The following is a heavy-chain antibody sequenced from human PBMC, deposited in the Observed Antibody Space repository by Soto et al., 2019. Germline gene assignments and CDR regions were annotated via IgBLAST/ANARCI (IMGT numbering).Heavy chain of an antibody. V-gene: IGHV3-21*01. D-gene: IGHD3-22*01. J-gene: IGHJ6*02. CDR1: GFTFSSYS. Sequence: GGSLRLSCAASGFTFSSYSMNWVRQAPGEGLEWVSSISSSSSYIYYADSVKGRFTISRDNAKNSLYLQMNSLRAEDTAVYYCARDSITYYYDSSGYPKGPEGYYGMDVWGQGTTVTVSS. CDR3: ARDSITYYYDSSGYPKGPEGYYGMDV. CDR2: ISSSSSYI.